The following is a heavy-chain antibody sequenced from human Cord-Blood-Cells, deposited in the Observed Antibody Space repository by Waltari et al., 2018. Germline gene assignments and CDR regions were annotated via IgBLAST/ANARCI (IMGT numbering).Heavy chain of an antibody. CDR3: ATGYSGYDPGAFDY. J-gene: IGHJ4*02. V-gene: IGHV4-59*01. Sequence: QVQLQESGPGLVKPSATLSLTCTVSGGSISSYYWSWIRQPPGKGLEWIGYIYYSGSTNYNPSLKSRVTISVDTSKNQFSLKLSSVTAADTAVYYCATGYSGYDPGAFDYWGQGTLVTVSS. CDR1: GGSISSYY. D-gene: IGHD5-12*01. CDR2: IYYSGST.